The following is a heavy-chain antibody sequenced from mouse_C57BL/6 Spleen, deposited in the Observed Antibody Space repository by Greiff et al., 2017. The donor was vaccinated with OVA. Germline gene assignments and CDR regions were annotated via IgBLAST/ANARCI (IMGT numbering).Heavy chain of an antibody. CDR3: ASSYWYFDV. CDR1: GYSITSGYY. CDR2: ISYDGSN. J-gene: IGHJ1*03. V-gene: IGHV3-6*01. Sequence: DVHLVESGPGLVKPSQSLSLTCSVTGYSITSGYYWNWIRQFPGNKLEWMGYISYDGSNNYNPSLKNRISITRDTSKNQFFLKLNSVTTEDTATYYCASSYWYFDVWGTGTTVTVSS.